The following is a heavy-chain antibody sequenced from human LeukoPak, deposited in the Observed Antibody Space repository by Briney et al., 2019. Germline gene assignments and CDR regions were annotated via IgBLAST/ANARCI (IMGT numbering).Heavy chain of an antibody. D-gene: IGHD3-3*01. CDR3: ARGHSVLRFLEWPGARNWFDP. Sequence: ASVKVSCKASGYTFTGYYMHWVRQSPGQGLEWMGWISAYNGNTNYAQKLQGRVTMTTDTSTSTAYMELRSLRSDDTAVYYCARGHSVLRFLEWPGARNWFDPWGQGTLVTVSS. V-gene: IGHV1-18*04. CDR1: GYTFTGYY. J-gene: IGHJ5*02. CDR2: ISAYNGNT.